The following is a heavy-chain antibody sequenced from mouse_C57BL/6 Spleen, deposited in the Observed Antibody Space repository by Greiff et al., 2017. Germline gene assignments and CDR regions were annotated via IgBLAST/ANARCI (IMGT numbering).Heavy chain of an antibody. CDR2: IWSDGNT. CDR1: GFSLTSYG. V-gene: IGHV2-6*03. Sequence: VMLVESGPGLVAPSQSLSITCTVSGFSLTSYGVHWVRQPPGKGLEWMVVIWSDGNTTYNSALKSRLSISKDNSKSQVFLKMNSLQTDATAMYYCARLNYYVGAMDYWGQGTSVTVSS. D-gene: IGHD1-1*01. CDR3: ARLNYYVGAMDY. J-gene: IGHJ4*01.